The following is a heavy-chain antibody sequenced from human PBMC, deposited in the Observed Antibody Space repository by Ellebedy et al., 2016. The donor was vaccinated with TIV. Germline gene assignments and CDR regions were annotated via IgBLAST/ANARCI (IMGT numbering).Heavy chain of an antibody. CDR1: GFTFSSYA. Sequence: GESLKISXAASGFTFSSYALHWVRQAPGKGLEWVSSISSSSSYIYYADSVKGRFTISRDNAKNSLYLQMNSLRAEDTAVYYCARAAGTTFDYWGQGTLVTVSS. CDR2: ISSSSSYI. J-gene: IGHJ4*02. V-gene: IGHV3-21*01. D-gene: IGHD1-7*01. CDR3: ARAAGTTFDY.